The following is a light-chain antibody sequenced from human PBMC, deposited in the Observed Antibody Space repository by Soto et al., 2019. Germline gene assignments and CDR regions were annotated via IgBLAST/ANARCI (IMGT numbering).Light chain of an antibody. CDR3: CSYAARRYV. J-gene: IGLJ1*01. V-gene: IGLV2-23*02. CDR1: SSDVGSYNL. CDR2: EVS. Sequence: QSALTQPASVSGSPGQSITISCTGTSSDVGSYNLVSWYQQHPGKAPKLMIYEVSKRPSGVSNGFSGSKSGNTASLTISGLQAEDEADYYCCSYAARRYVFGTGTKVTVL.